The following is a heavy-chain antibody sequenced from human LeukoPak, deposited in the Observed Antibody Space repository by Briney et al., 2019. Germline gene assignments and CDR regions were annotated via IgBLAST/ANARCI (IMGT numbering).Heavy chain of an antibody. CDR3: ARDSSHYYDSSVGAFDI. V-gene: IGHV4-31*03. J-gene: IGHJ3*02. CDR2: IYYSGST. CDR1: GGSISSGGYY. D-gene: IGHD3-22*01. Sequence: PSQTLSLTCTVSGGSISSGGYYWGWLRQHPGKGLDWIVYIYYSGSTYYNPSLKSRVTISVDTSKNQFSLKLSSVTAADTAVYYCARDSSHYYDSSVGAFDIWGQGTMVTVSS.